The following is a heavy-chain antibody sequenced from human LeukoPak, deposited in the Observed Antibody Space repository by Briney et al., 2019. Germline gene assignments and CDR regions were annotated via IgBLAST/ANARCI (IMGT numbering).Heavy chain of an antibody. D-gene: IGHD3-10*02. J-gene: IGHJ6*04. CDR3: AELGITMVGGV. V-gene: IGHV3-48*03. Sequence: GGSLRLSCAASGFTFSSYEMNWVRQAPGKGLEGVSYISSSGSTIYYADSVKGRFTISRDNAKNSLYLQMNSLRAEDTAVYYCAELGITMVGGVWGKGTTVTISS. CDR1: GFTFSSYE. CDR2: ISSSGSTI.